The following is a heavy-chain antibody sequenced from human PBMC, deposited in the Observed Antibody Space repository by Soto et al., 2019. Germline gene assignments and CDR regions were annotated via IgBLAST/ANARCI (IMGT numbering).Heavy chain of an antibody. D-gene: IGHD3-10*01. CDR1: GGSISSGDYY. J-gene: IGHJ4*02. CDR2: IYYSGST. Sequence: LSLTCTVSGGSISSGDYYWSWIRQHPRKGLDWIGYIYYSGSTNYNPSLKSRVTISVDTSKNQFSLKLNSVTAADTAVYYCARKAYYASGRINLFASWGQGTLVTVSS. CDR3: ARKAYYASGRINLFAS. V-gene: IGHV4-31*03.